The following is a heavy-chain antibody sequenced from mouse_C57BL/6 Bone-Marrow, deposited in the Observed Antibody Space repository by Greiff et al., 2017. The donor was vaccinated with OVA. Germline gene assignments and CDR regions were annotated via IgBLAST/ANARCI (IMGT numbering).Heavy chain of an antibody. V-gene: IGHV1-9*01. CDR1: GYTFTGYW. CDR2: ILPGSGST. Sequence: VQLQQSGAELMKPGASVKLSCKATGYTFTGYWIEWVKQRPGHGLEWIGEILPGSGSTYYNETFKGKATFTADTSSTTAYMQLSRLTTEDSAINYWARGGGLLNYWGQGTTLTVSS. J-gene: IGHJ2*01. D-gene: IGHD2-3*01. CDR3: ARGGGLLNY.